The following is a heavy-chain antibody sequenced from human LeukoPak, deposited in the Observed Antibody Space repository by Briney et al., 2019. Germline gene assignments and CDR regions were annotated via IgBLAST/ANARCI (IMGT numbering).Heavy chain of an antibody. D-gene: IGHD5-12*01. CDR2: IYYSGGT. V-gene: IGHV4-31*03. J-gene: IGHJ6*02. Sequence: PSETLSLTCTVSGGSISSGGYYLSWIRQLPGKGLEWIGYIYYSGGTFYNPSLKNRVTISLDTSNNQVSLKLDSVTVADTAVYYCASSEATATPPPYGMDVWGQGTTVTVSS. CDR3: ASSEATATPPPYGMDV. CDR1: GGSISSGGYY.